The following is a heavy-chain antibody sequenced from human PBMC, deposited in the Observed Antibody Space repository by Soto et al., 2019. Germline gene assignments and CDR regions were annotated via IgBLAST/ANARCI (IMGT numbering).Heavy chain of an antibody. J-gene: IGHJ5*02. V-gene: IGHV3-66*01. Sequence: PGGSLRLSCAASGFTVSSNYMSWVRQAPGKGLEWVSLIYSGGSTYYADSVKGRFTISRDNSKNTLYLQMNSLRAEDTAVYYCARESCSGGNCYSGWFDPWGQGTLVTVSS. CDR3: ARESCSGGNCYSGWFDP. CDR2: IYSGGST. CDR1: GFTVSSNY. D-gene: IGHD2-15*01.